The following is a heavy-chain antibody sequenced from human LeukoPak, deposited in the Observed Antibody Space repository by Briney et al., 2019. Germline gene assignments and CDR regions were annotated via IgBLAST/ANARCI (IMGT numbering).Heavy chain of an antibody. CDR1: GFTFSSYG. CDR2: ISGSGDYT. J-gene: IGHJ4*02. CDR3: VKNSHERINFIDY. Sequence: PGTSLRLSCAASGFTFSSYGMSWVRQAPGKGLEWVSSISGSGDYTYFADSVKGRFTISRDNSKNTLYLQMNSLRADDTAVYYCVKNSHERINFIDYWGQGTLVTVSS. D-gene: IGHD2-15*01. V-gene: IGHV3-23*01.